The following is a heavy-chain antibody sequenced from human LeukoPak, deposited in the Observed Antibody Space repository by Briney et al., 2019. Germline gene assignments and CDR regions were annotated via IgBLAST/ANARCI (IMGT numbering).Heavy chain of an antibody. CDR1: GYTFTSYA. V-gene: IGHV1-3*01. J-gene: IGHJ4*02. CDR2: INAGNGNT. Sequence: ASVTVSFTASGYTFTSYAMHWVRQAPGQRLEWMGWINAGNGNTKYSQKFQGRVTITRDTSASTAYMELSSLRSEDTAVYYCAREKGGSYYSSWGQGTLVTVSS. CDR3: AREKGGSYYSS. D-gene: IGHD1-26*01.